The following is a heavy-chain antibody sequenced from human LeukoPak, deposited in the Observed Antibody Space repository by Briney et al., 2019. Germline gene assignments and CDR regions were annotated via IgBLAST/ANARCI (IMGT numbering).Heavy chain of an antibody. CDR1: GFTFSSYA. Sequence: QPGGSLRLSCAASGFTFSSYAMHWVRQAPGKGLEWVAVISYDGSNKYYADSVKGRFTISRDNSKNTLYLQMNSLRAEDTAVYYCASSRGDSSGYRFDYWGQGTLVTVSS. J-gene: IGHJ4*02. CDR2: ISYDGSNK. D-gene: IGHD3-22*01. V-gene: IGHV3-30-3*01. CDR3: ASSRGDSSGYRFDY.